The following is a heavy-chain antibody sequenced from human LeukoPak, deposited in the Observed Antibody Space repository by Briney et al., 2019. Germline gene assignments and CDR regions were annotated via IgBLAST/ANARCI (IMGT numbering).Heavy chain of an antibody. Sequence: ASVKVSCKTSGYTFTSYAMHWVRQAPGQRPEWMGWINAGIGNTRYSERFQDRITITRDTSASTVHMELSSLRSEDTAVYYCARDIPTVTGAIFDYWGQGTLVTVSS. CDR2: INAGIGNT. D-gene: IGHD4-17*01. CDR1: GYTFTSYA. CDR3: ARDIPTVTGAIFDY. V-gene: IGHV1-3*01. J-gene: IGHJ4*02.